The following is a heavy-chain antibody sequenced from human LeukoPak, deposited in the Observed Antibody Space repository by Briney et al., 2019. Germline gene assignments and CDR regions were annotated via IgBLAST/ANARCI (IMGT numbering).Heavy chain of an antibody. Sequence: SETLSLTCTVSGGSISSHYWSWIRQPPGKGLEWIGYIYYSGSTNYNPSLKSRVTISVDTSKNQFSLKLSSVTAADTAVYYCARDKLEYYYDSSGYFDVWGKGTTVTVSS. D-gene: IGHD3-22*01. CDR1: GGSISSHY. CDR2: IYYSGST. CDR3: ARDKLEYYYDSSGYFDV. J-gene: IGHJ6*04. V-gene: IGHV4-59*11.